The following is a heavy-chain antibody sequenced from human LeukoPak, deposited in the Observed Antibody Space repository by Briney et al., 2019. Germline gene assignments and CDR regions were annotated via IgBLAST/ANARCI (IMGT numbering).Heavy chain of an antibody. CDR3: AKDYTPMLDHYDSSGYPDDY. J-gene: IGHJ4*02. D-gene: IGHD3-22*01. Sequence: GGSLRLSCAASGFTFSSYGMHWVRQAPGKGLEWVAVISYDGSNKYYADSVKGRFTISRDNSKNTLYLQMNSLRAEDTAVYYCAKDYTPMLDHYDSSGYPDDYWGQGTLVTVSS. V-gene: IGHV3-30*18. CDR2: ISYDGSNK. CDR1: GFTFSSYG.